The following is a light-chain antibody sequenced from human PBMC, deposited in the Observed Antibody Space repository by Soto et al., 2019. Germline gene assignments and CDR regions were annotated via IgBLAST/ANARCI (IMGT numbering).Light chain of an antibody. J-gene: IGLJ3*02. CDR2: RIN. V-gene: IGLV1-47*01. Sequence: QSVLTQPPSASGTPGQRVTISCSGSSSNIGSHYVQWYQQLPGTAPKLLIHRINQRPSGVPDRFSGSKSDTSASLAISGLQFEDEAVYYCAAWDDSLSGPVFGGGTKLTVL. CDR1: SSNIGSHY. CDR3: AAWDDSLSGPV.